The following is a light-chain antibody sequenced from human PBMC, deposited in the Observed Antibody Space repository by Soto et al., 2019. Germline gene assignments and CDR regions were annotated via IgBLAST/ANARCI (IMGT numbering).Light chain of an antibody. Sequence: QSLLTQPASVSGSPGQSITISCTGTSSDIGDSNYVSWYQQHPGKAPKLVIYDVSNRPSGVSNRFSGSKSANTASLTISGLQAEDEADYYCSSFRSSSTSYVFGTGTKVNVL. V-gene: IGLV2-14*03. CDR2: DVS. CDR1: SSDIGDSNY. J-gene: IGLJ1*01. CDR3: SSFRSSSTSYV.